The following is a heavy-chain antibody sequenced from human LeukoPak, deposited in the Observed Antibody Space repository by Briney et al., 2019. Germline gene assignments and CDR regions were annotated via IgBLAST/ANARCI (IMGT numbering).Heavy chain of an antibody. J-gene: IGHJ5*02. V-gene: IGHV1-69*05. CDR2: IIPIFGTA. D-gene: IGHD3-3*01. CDR1: GGTFSSYA. CDR3: ARDRTDFWSGYYEGNWFDP. Sequence: SVKVSCKPSGGTFSSYAISWVRQAPGQGIEWMGRIIPIFGTANYAQKFQGRVTITTDESTSTAYMELSSLRSEDTAVYYCARDRTDFWSGYYEGNWFDPWGQGTLVTVPS.